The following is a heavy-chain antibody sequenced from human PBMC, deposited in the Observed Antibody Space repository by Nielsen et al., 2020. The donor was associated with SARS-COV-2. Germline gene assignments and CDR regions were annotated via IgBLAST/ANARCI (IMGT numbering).Heavy chain of an antibody. CDR1: GFTFSSYA. CDR2: ISGSGGST. CDR3: AKGTAGWGGEYYYDSSGYYPDY. D-gene: IGHD3-22*01. Sequence: GGSLRLSCAASGFTFSSYAMSWVRQAPGKGLEWVSAISGSGGSTYYADSVKGRFTISRDNSKNTLYLQMNSLRAEDTAVYYCAKGTAGWGGEYYYDSSGYYPDYWGQGTLVTVSS. J-gene: IGHJ4*02. V-gene: IGHV3-23*01.